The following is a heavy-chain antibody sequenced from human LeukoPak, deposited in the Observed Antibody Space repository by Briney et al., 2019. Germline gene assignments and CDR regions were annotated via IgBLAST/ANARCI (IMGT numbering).Heavy chain of an antibody. V-gene: IGHV3-23*01. Sequence: GGSLRLSCAATGFTFSTYAMTWVRQAPGKGLEWVSAISASGGSGYYAASVKGRFTISRDNSKNMLYVEMNSLRVEDTAVYYCAKVGDGHCSTTSCYGLFDPWGQGTLVTVSS. CDR2: ISASGGSG. CDR3: AKVGDGHCSTTSCYGLFDP. D-gene: IGHD2-2*01. CDR1: GFTFSTYA. J-gene: IGHJ5*02.